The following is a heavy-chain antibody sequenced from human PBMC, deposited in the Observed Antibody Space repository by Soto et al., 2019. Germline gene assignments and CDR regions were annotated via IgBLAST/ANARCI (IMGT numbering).Heavy chain of an antibody. D-gene: IGHD2-2*01. Sequence: QVQFVQSGAELKKPGASVKVSCKASGYTFTNYAMHWVRQAPGQRLEWMGWLNAGNGNTKYSQKFQGRALITRDTSARTAYVELTSLRSDDTAVYYSARAGESSSTSCSDAFDIWGQGTLVTVSS. CDR3: ARAGESSSTSCSDAFDI. V-gene: IGHV1-3*01. J-gene: IGHJ3*02. CDR2: LNAGNGNT. CDR1: GYTFTNYA.